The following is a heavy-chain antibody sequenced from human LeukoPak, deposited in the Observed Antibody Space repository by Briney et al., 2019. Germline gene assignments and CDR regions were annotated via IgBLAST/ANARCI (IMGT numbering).Heavy chain of an antibody. Sequence: GGSLRLSCAASGFTFSSYAMSWVRQAPGKGLEWVSAISGSGGSTYYADSVKGRFTISRDNSKNTLYLQMNSLRAEDTAVYYCAKSYDFWSGYYTAYWGQGTLVTVS. J-gene: IGHJ4*02. V-gene: IGHV3-23*01. D-gene: IGHD3-3*01. CDR2: ISGSGGST. CDR3: AKSYDFWSGYYTAY. CDR1: GFTFSSYA.